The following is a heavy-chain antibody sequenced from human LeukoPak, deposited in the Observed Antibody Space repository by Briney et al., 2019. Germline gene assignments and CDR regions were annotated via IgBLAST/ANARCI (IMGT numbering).Heavy chain of an antibody. J-gene: IGHJ6*02. D-gene: IGHD3-10*01. V-gene: IGHV1-18*01. CDR3: ARHKQLGELYYGMDV. CDR2: ISAYNGNT. Sequence: ASVNVSCKASGYTFTSYGISWVRQAPGQGLEWMGWISAYNGNTNYAQKLQGRVTMTTDTSTSTAYMELRSLRSDDTAVYYCARHKQLGELYYGMDVWGQGTTVTVSS. CDR1: GYTFTSYG.